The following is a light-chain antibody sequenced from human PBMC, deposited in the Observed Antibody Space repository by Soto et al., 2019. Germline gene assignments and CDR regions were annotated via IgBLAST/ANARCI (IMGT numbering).Light chain of an antibody. CDR1: QGISTY. J-gene: IGKJ4*01. Sequence: DIQLTQSPSFLSASVGDGVTITCRASQGISTYLAWYQQKPGKAPKPLIYAASTLKRGVPARFSGSGSGTEFTLTISSLQPDDFATYYCQQYDNYPLTFGGGTKVDIK. V-gene: IGKV1-9*01. CDR2: AAS. CDR3: QQYDNYPLT.